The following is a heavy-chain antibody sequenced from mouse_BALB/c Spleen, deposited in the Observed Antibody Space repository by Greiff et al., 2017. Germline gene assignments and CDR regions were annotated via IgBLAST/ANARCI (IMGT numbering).Heavy chain of an antibody. CDR2: IDPSDSET. CDR3: ARGYGNYVDYFDY. D-gene: IGHD2-10*02. Sequence: VKLVESGPQLVRPGASVKISCKASGYSFTSYWMHWVKQRPGQGLEWIGMIDPSDSETRLNQKFKDKATLTVDKSSSTAYMQLSSPTSEDSAVYYCARGYGNYVDYFDYWGQGTTLTVSS. CDR1: GYSFTSYW. J-gene: IGHJ2*01. V-gene: IGHV1S126*01.